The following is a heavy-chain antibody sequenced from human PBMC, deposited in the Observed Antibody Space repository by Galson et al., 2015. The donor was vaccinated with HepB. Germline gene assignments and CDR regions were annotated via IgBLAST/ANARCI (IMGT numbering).Heavy chain of an antibody. Sequence: SLRLSCAASGFTFSNYGMHWVRQAPGKGLEWVAVISYDGSNKYYADSVKGRFTISRDNSKNTLYLQMNSLRAEDTAVYYCAKTGMVRGLMIPDYWGQGTLVTVSS. J-gene: IGHJ4*02. D-gene: IGHD3-10*01. V-gene: IGHV3-30*18. CDR3: AKTGMVRGLMIPDY. CDR1: GFTFSNYG. CDR2: ISYDGSNK.